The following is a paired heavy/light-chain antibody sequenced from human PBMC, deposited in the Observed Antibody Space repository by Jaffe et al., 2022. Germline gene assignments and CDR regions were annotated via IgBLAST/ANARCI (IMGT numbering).Heavy chain of an antibody. Sequence: EVQLVESGGGLVQPGGSLRLSCAASGFTFSSHGMHWVRQAPGKGLEYVSVISSNGGSTYYANSVKGRFTISRDNSKNTLYLQVGSLRVEDMAVYYCARDRGWLQFLDYWGQGTLVTVSS. CDR2: ISSNGGST. D-gene: IGHD5-12*01. V-gene: IGHV3-64*01. CDR1: GFTFSSHG. J-gene: IGHJ4*02. CDR3: ARDRGWLQFLDY.
Light chain of an antibody. J-gene: IGLJ1*01. V-gene: IGLV2-14*03. CDR1: SSDVGGYNY. CDR2: DVS. Sequence: QSALTQPASVSGSPGQSITISCTGTSSDVGGYNYVSWYQQHPGKAPKLMIYDVSNRPSGVSNRFSGSKSGNTASLTISGLQAEDEADYYCSSYTSSNTLGVFGTGTKVTVL. CDR3: SSYTSSNTLGV.